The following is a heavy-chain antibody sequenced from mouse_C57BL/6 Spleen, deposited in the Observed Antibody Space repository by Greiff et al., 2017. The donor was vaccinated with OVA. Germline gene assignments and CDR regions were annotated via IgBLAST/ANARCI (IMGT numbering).Heavy chain of an antibody. D-gene: IGHD2-5*01. CDR2: IDPENGDT. CDR1: GFNIKDDY. J-gene: IGHJ3*01. Sequence: VQLKESGAELVRPGASVKLSCTASGFNIKDDYMHWVKQRPEQGLEWIGWIDPENGDTEYASKFQGKATITADTSSNTAYLQLSSLTSEDTAVYYCTNSNYAAYWGQGTLVTVSA. V-gene: IGHV14-4*01. CDR3: TNSNYAAY.